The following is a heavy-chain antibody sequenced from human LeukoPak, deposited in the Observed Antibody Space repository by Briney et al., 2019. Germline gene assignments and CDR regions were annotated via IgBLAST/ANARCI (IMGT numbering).Heavy chain of an antibody. V-gene: IGHV3-74*01. CDR2: LNGDENTI. CDR1: GFTFSIYW. Sequence: GGSLRLFCAASGFTFSIYWMHWVRQAPGKGLVWVSHLNGDENTITYADSVKGRFTISRDNAKNTLYLQMNSLRAEDTAVYYCVRGLGSYQFDYWGQGALVTVAS. CDR3: VRGLGSYQFDY. D-gene: IGHD2-2*01. J-gene: IGHJ4*02.